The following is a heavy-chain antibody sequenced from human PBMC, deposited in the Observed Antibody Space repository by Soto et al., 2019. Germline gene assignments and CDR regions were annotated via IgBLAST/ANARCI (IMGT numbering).Heavy chain of an antibody. V-gene: IGHV3-23*01. CDR3: AKALVRGVIIMGYFDY. J-gene: IGHJ4*02. Sequence: PGGAVRLSCAASGVTFSSYAMRWVRQAPGKGLEWVSGITSSGGNTQYADSVKGGFTISRDNSKNTLYLQMNSLRAEDTAVYYCAKALVRGVIIMGYFDYWGQRTLVTVSS. CDR1: GVTFSSYA. CDR2: ITSSGGNT. D-gene: IGHD3-10*01.